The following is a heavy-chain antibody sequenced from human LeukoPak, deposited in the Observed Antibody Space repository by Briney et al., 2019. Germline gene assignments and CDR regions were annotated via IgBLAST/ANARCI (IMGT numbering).Heavy chain of an antibody. Sequence: PSETLSLTCTVSGGSISSHYWSWIRQPPEKGLEWIGYIYYSGSTNYNPSLKSRVTISVDTSKNQFSLKLSSVTAADTAVYYCASLIVGATSFGILDYWGQGTLVTVSS. CDR2: IYYSGST. CDR3: ASLIVGATSFGILDY. CDR1: GGSISSHY. V-gene: IGHV4-59*11. D-gene: IGHD1-26*01. J-gene: IGHJ4*02.